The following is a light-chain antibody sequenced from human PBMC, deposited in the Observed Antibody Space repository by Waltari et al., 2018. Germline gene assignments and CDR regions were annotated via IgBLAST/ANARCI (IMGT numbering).Light chain of an antibody. J-gene: IGLJ1*01. CDR2: DVS. V-gene: IGLV2-14*03. Sequence: QSALTQPASVSGSPGQSITISCTGTSSDVGGYKYVSWHQQHPGKAPKLMIYDVSKRPSGVSNRFSVSKSGNTASLTISGLQAEDEADYYCSSYTTSNTLVFGTGTNVIVL. CDR3: SSYTTSNTLV. CDR1: SSDVGGYKY.